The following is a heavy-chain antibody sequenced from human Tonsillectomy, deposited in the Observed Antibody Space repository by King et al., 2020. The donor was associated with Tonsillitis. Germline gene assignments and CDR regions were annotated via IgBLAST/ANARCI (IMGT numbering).Heavy chain of an antibody. V-gene: IGHV3-7*01. CDR1: GFTFSSYW. CDR2: IKQDGSGK. J-gene: IGHJ3*02. Sequence: VQLVESGGGLVQPGGSLRLSCAASGFTFSSYWMSWVRQAPGKGLEWVSNIKQDGSGKYYVDSVKGRFTISRDNAKNSLYLQMNSLRAEDTAVYYCARVITGTSHAFDIWGQGTMVTVSS. CDR3: ARVITGTSHAFDI. D-gene: IGHD1-20*01.